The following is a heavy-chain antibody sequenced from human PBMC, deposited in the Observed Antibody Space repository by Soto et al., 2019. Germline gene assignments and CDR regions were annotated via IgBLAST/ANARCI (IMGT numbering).Heavy chain of an antibody. CDR2: ISYDGTNK. D-gene: IGHD4-17*01. J-gene: IGHJ6*02. CDR1: GFTFSTYG. Sequence: QVQLVESGGGEVQPGRSLTLSCAASGFTFSTYGMHWVRQTPGKGLEWVAVISYDGTNKFYSDSVKGRFTISRDNFKNTLTLQMNSRKADDTAVYSCAKDLQSYGDYDYYCYGMDVWGLGTRVTVSS. V-gene: IGHV3-30*18. CDR3: AKDLQSYGDYDYYCYGMDV.